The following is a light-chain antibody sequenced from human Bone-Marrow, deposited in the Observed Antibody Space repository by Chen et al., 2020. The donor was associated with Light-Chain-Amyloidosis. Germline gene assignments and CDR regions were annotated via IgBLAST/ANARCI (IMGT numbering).Light chain of an antibody. CDR2: AVS. CDR3: SSFTSSSSYV. Sequence: QSALTQPASVSGSPGQSITISCTGTSGDVGTYNYVSWYQQHPGKAPKVMIYAVSNRPSGVSNRFSGSKSGNTASLIISGLQAEDEADYYYSSFTSSSSYVFGPGTKVTVL. CDR1: SGDVGTYNY. V-gene: IGLV2-14*01. J-gene: IGLJ1*01.